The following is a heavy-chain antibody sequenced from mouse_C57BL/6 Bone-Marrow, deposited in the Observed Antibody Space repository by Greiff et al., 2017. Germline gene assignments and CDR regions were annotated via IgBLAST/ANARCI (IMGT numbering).Heavy chain of an antibody. CDR3: ARKGLRLLAEDWFAY. V-gene: IGHV1-81*01. J-gene: IGHJ3*01. Sequence: QVQLQQSGAELARPGASVKLSCKASGYTFTSYGISWVKQRTGQGLEWIGEIYPRSGNTYYNAKFKGKATLTADKSSSTAYMELRSLTSEDSAVYFCARKGLRLLAEDWFAYWGQGTLVTVSA. CDR2: IYPRSGNT. CDR1: GYTFTSYG. D-gene: IGHD2-10*01.